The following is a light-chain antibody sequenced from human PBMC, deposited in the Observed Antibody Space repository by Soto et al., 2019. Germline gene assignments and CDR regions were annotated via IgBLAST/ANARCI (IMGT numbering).Light chain of an antibody. CDR1: QNIYNS. J-gene: IGKJ4*01. Sequence: DIQMTQSPSSLSASLGDRVTMTCRASQNIYNSLNWYQQKAGRAPAVLIYAASTLQSGVPSRFSGSGSGTDFTLTISCLQSEDFATYYCQQYYSYPQVTFGGGTKVDIK. V-gene: IGKV1-39*01. CDR2: AAS. CDR3: QQYYSYPQVT.